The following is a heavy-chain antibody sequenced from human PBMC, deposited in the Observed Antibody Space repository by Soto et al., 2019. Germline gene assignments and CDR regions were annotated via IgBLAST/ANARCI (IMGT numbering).Heavy chain of an antibody. J-gene: IGHJ6*02. V-gene: IGHV4-4*02. D-gene: IGHD6-6*01. CDR3: ARDLKAAQRRNYYYYYGMDV. CDR2: IYHSGST. Sequence: SETLSLTCAVSGGSISSSNWWSWVRQPPGKGLEWIGEIYHSGSTNYNPSLKSRVTISVDKSKNQFSLKLSSVTAADTAVYYCARDLKAAQRRNYYYYYGMDVWGQGTTVTVSS. CDR1: GGSISSSNW.